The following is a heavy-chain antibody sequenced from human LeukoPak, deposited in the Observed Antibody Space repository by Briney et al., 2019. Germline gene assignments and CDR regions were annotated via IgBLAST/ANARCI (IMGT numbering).Heavy chain of an antibody. CDR1: GFTFSSYA. D-gene: IGHD3-22*01. J-gene: IGHJ4*02. V-gene: IGHV3-23*01. CDR3: AKHYYDSSGYYY. CDR2: ISGSGGST. Sequence: PGGSLRLSCAASGFTFSSYAMSWVRRAPGKGLEWVSAISGSGGSTYYADSVKGRFTISRDNSKSTLYLQMNSLRAEDTAVYYCAKHYYDSSGYYYWGQGTLVTVSS.